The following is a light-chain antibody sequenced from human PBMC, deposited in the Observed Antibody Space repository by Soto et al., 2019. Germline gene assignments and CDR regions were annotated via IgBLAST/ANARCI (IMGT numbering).Light chain of an antibody. CDR2: DTR. J-gene: IGLJ2*01. CDR1: TGDVTSGHY. CDR3: LLSYSGGRS. V-gene: IGLV7-46*01. Sequence: QAVVTQEPSLTVSPGGTVTLTCGSSTGDVTSGHYPYWFQQKPGQAPRTLIFDTRNKHSWTPARFSGSLLGGKAALTLSGAQPEDEADYYCLLSYSGGRSFGGGTTLTVL.